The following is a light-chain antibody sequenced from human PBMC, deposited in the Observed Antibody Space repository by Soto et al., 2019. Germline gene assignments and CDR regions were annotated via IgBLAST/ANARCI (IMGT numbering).Light chain of an antibody. Sequence: EIVMTQSPATLSVSPGERATLSCRANIVISSYLAWYQQKPGQAPRLLIYGASSRATGIPDRFSGSGSGTDFTLTISRLEPEDFAVYYCQQYGSSPWTFGQGTKVDIK. CDR2: GAS. CDR3: QQYGSSPWT. V-gene: IGKV3-20*01. CDR1: IVISSY. J-gene: IGKJ1*01.